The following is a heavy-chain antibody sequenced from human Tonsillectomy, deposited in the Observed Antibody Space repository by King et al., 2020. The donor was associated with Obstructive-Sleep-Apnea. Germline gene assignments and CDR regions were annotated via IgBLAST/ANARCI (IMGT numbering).Heavy chain of an antibody. CDR1: GFTFSSYA. D-gene: IGHD1-7*01. CDR2: ISYDGGNK. V-gene: IGHV3-30*04. CDR3: AGQLELPYYYYVMDV. J-gene: IGHJ6*02. Sequence: VQLVESGGGAVQPGRSLRLSCVVSGFTFSSYAMHWVRQAPGKGLEWVAVISYDGGNKYYADSVKGRFTISRSNSKDTRYLQMNNLRPEDTAVFYCAGQLELPYYYYVMDVWGQGTTVTVSS.